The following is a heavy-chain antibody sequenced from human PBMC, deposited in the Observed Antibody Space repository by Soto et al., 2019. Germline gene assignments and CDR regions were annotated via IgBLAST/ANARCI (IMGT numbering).Heavy chain of an antibody. D-gene: IGHD3-9*01. CDR1: GGTFSSYT. CDR2: IIPILGIA. Sequence: QVQLVQSGAEVKKPGSSVKVSCKASGGTFSSYTISWGRQAPGQGLEWMGRIIPILGIANYAQKFQGRVTITADKSTSTAYMELSSLRSEDTAVYYCARNGRNFSLDYWGQGTLVTVSS. J-gene: IGHJ4*02. CDR3: ARNGRNFSLDY. V-gene: IGHV1-69*02.